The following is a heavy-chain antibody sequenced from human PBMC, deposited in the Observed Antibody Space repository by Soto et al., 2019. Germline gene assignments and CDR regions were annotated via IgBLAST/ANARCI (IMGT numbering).Heavy chain of an antibody. D-gene: IGHD1-1*01. CDR1: GFSFSDYF. CDR3: ARSGDNYNLIDY. V-gene: IGHV1-46*01. CDR2: INPSGDSI. Sequence: ASVKVSCKASGFSFSDYFMHWVRQAPGQGLEWMGIINPSGDSINYAQKFQGRVTITRDTSTSTVYMDLSSLRYEDTAIYYCARSGDNYNLIDYWGQGTPVTVSS. J-gene: IGHJ4*02.